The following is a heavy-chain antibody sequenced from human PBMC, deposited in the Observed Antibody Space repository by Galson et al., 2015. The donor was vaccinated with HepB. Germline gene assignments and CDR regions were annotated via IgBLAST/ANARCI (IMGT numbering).Heavy chain of an antibody. V-gene: IGHV3-23*01. D-gene: IGHD2-15*01. CDR2: ISGSGGST. J-gene: IGHJ6*02. CDR3: ARDPWDIVVVVAATGGLGHYGMDV. Sequence: SLRLSCAASGFTFSSYAMSWVRQAPGKGLEWVSAISGSGGSTYYADSVKGRFTISRDNSKNTLYLQMNSLRAEDTAVYYCARDPWDIVVVVAATGGLGHYGMDVWDQGTTVTVSS. CDR1: GFTFSSYA.